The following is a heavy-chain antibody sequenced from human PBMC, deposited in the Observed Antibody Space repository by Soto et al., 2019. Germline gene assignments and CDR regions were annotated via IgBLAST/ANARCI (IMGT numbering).Heavy chain of an antibody. V-gene: IGHV3-23*01. CDR2: ISGSGGST. D-gene: IGHD3-3*01. Sequence: PGGSLRLSCAASGFTFSSYAMSWVRQAPGKGLEWVSAISGSGGSTYYADSVKGRFTISRDNSKNTLYLQMNSLRAEDTAVYYCAKGQMSGYYFGWFDPWGQGTLVTVSS. J-gene: IGHJ5*02. CDR3: AKGQMSGYYFGWFDP. CDR1: GFTFSSYA.